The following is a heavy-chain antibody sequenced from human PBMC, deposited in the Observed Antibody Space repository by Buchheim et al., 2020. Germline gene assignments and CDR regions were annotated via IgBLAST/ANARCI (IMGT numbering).Heavy chain of an antibody. D-gene: IGHD3-9*01. CDR3: AQNLRYFDWRDAFDI. V-gene: IGHV3-30*03. CDR1: GFTFSSYG. CDR2: ISYDGSNK. J-gene: IGHJ3*02. Sequence: QVQLVESGGGVVRPGRSLRLSCAASGFTFSSYGMHWVRQAPGKGLEWVAVISYDGSNKYYADSVKGRFTISRDNSKNTLYLQMNSLRAEDTAVYYCAQNLRYFDWRDAFDIWGQGTMGTVSS.